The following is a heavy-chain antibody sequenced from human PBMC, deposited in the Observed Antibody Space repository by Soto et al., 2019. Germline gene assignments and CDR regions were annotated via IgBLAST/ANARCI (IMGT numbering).Heavy chain of an antibody. CDR1: GYTFTSYD. D-gene: IGHD1-1*01. Sequence: QVQLVQSGAEVRKPGASVKVSCEASGYTFTSYDIYWVRQASGQGLECMGWMNPNTGKSGYAQKFQGRVNMTSVTSISTAHMELSSLRSEYTAVYYCARRAETNGWNGFGADKYYFDFWGQGTLVTVSS. CDR2: MNPNTGKS. J-gene: IGHJ4*02. CDR3: ARRAETNGWNGFGADKYYFDF. V-gene: IGHV1-8*01.